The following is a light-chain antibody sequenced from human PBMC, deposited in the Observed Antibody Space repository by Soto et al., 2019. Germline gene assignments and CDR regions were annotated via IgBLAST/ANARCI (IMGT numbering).Light chain of an antibody. V-gene: IGLV1-44*01. CDR3: AAWEDSLNVWM. CDR2: SND. CDR1: SSNIGSNT. Sequence: QSVLTQPPSASGTPGQRVTISCSGSSSNIGSNTVNWYQQLPGTAPKLLVFSNDQRPSGVPDRFSGSKSGTSVSLAISGLQSEDEADYYCAAWEDSLNVWMFGGGTKLTVL. J-gene: IGLJ3*02.